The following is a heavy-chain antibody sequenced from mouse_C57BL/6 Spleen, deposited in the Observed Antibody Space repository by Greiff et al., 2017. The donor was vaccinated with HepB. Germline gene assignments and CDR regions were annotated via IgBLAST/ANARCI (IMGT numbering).Heavy chain of an antibody. CDR1: GYAFSSYW. CDR3: ARSDYDSYYYAMDY. V-gene: IGHV1-80*01. Sequence: QVQLKQSGAELVKPGASVKISCKASGYAFSSYWMNWVKQRPGKGLEWIGQIYPGDGDTNYNGKFKGKATLTADKSSSTAYMQLSSLTSEDSAVYFCARSDYDSYYYAMDYWGQGTSVTVSS. CDR2: IYPGDGDT. J-gene: IGHJ4*01. D-gene: IGHD2-4*01.